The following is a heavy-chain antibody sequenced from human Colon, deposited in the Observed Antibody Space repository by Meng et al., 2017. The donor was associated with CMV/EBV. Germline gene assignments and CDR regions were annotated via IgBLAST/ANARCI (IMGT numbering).Heavy chain of an antibody. V-gene: IGHV4-61*08. CDR2: IAYSGST. Sequence: SETLSLTCTGSGVSVDSRDSYWTWIRRPPGKEMEWMGYIAYSGSTNYNPSLKSRVTMSLDTSKTQFSLRLNSVTDADTAVYYCAWGPNMFYFDSWAQGTLVTVSS. CDR1: GVSVDSRDSY. D-gene: IGHD3-16*01. J-gene: IGHJ4*02. CDR3: AWGPNMFYFDS.